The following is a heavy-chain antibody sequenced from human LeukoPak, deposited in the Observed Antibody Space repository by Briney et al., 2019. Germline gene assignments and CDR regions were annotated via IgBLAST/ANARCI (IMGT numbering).Heavy chain of an antibody. Sequence: KSSETLSLTCAVYGGSFSGYYWSWIRQPPGKGLEWIGEINHSGSTNYNPSLKSRVTISVDTSKNQFSLKLSSVTAADTALYYCARQKLLRYDNWGQGTLVTVSS. D-gene: IGHD4-17*01. V-gene: IGHV4-34*01. CDR3: ARQKLLRYDN. J-gene: IGHJ4*02. CDR2: INHSGST. CDR1: GGSFSGYY.